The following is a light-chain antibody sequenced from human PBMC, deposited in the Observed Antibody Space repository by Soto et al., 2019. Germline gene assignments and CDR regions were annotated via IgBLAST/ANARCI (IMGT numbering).Light chain of an antibody. Sequence: QSALTQPASVSGSPGQSITFSCIGASSDINTSRYVSWYQQHPGKAPKLLIYEVSIRPSGVSSRFSGSKSANTASLTISGLQPEDEADYFCSSDVSGYSLGVFGGGTQLTVL. CDR2: EVS. J-gene: IGLJ3*02. V-gene: IGLV2-14*01. CDR1: SSDINTSRY. CDR3: SSDVSGYSLGV.